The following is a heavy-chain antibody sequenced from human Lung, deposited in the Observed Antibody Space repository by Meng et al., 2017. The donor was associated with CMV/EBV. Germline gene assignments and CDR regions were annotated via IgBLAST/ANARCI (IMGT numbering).Heavy chain of an antibody. J-gene: IGHJ4*02. CDR2: ITASGGST. D-gene: IGHD6-13*01. CDR1: GFTFSNFA. Sequence: GGSLRLSCAASGFTFSNFAMSWVRLPPGKGLQWVSPITASGGSTYYADSVKGRFTVSRDNSKSTLYLQMNSLRAEDTAIYYCAKAYSSSWYRENYDYWGQGTLVXVSS. CDR3: AKAYSSSWYRENYDY. V-gene: IGHV3-23*01.